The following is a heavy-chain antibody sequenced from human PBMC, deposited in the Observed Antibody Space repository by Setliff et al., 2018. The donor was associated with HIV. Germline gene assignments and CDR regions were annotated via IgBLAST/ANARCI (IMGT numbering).Heavy chain of an antibody. CDR3: AKEDQRVTSVDY. CDR1: GFTFSSYG. Sequence: LRLSCAASGFTFSSYGMHWVRQAPGKGLEWVAFIRLDGSDKFYADSVKGRFTISRDNSKNTLFLQMNSLRSEDTAVYYCAKEDQRVTSVDYWGQGTPVTVSS. D-gene: IGHD2-2*01. V-gene: IGHV3-30*02. CDR2: IRLDGSDK. J-gene: IGHJ4*02.